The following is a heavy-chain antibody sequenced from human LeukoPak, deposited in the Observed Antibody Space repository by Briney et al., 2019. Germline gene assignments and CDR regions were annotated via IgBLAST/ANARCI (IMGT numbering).Heavy chain of an antibody. Sequence: GGSLRLSCEAPGLTFSSYAMHWVGQAPGKGLEGGAVISYDGSNKYYADSVKGRFTISRDNSKNTLYLQMNSLRAEDTAVYYCARDPIVGYSYGSYYFDYWGQGTLVTVSS. CDR1: GLTFSSYA. V-gene: IGHV3-30*04. J-gene: IGHJ4*02. CDR3: ARDPIVGYSYGSYYFDY. CDR2: ISYDGSNK. D-gene: IGHD5-18*01.